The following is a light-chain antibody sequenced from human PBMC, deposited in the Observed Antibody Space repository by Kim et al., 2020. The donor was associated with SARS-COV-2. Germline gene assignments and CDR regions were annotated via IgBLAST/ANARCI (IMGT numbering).Light chain of an antibody. J-gene: IGKJ1*01. CDR2: GAL. Sequence: PGVRATLTCRASQSVANNYLAWFHQKPGQAPRLLIYGALHRATGIPDRFSGSGSGTDFTLTISRLEPEDFAVYYCQQYGSSPPWTFGQGTKVDIK. V-gene: IGKV3-20*01. CDR3: QQYGSSPPWT. CDR1: QSVANNY.